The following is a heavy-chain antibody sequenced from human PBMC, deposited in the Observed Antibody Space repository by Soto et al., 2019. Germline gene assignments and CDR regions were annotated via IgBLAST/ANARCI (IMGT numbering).Heavy chain of an antibody. CDR2: ISSSSSTI. CDR3: ARDREIWGWHFGY. V-gene: IGHV3-48*04. D-gene: IGHD7-27*01. Sequence: GGSLRLSCAASGFTFSSYSMNWVRQAPGKGLEWVSYISSSSSTIYYADSVKGRFTISRDNAKNSLYLQMNSLRAEDTAVYYCARDREIWGWHFGYWGQGTLVTVSS. CDR1: GFTFSSYS. J-gene: IGHJ4*02.